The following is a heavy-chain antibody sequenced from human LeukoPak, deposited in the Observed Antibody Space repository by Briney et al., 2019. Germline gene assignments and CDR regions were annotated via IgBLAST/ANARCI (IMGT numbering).Heavy chain of an antibody. CDR2: IYTSGST. D-gene: IGHD3-22*01. CDR1: GGSFSGYY. CDR3: ARDRNYYDSSGSPLYFDC. V-gene: IGHV4-4*07. J-gene: IGHJ4*02. Sequence: PSETLSLTCAVYGGSFSGYYWSWIRQPAGKGLEWIGRIYTSGSTNYNPSLKSRVTMSVDTSKNQFSLKLSSVTAADTAVYYCARDRNYYDSSGSPLYFDCWGQGTLVTVSS.